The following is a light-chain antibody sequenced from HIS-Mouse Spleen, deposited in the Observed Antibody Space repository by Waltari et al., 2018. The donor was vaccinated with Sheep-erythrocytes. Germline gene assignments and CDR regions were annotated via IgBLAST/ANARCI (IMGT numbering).Light chain of an antibody. J-gene: IGLJ3*02. V-gene: IGLV2-23*01. Sequence: QSALTQPASVSGSPGQSITISCTGTSRDVGSYNLVSWYQQHPGKAPKLMIYEGSKWPSGVSNRFSGSKSGNTASLTISGLQAEDEADYYCCSYAGSSTPWVFGGGTKLTVL. CDR3: CSYAGSSTPWV. CDR1: SRDVGSYNL. CDR2: EGS.